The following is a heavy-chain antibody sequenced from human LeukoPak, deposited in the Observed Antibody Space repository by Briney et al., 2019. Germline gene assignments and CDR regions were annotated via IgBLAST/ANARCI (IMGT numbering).Heavy chain of an antibody. Sequence: GGSLRLSCAASGLTFTNAWMGWVRQAPGKGLEWVSSISSSSSYIYYADSVKGRFTISRDNAKNSLYLQMNSLRAEDTAVYYCARDYSYGPVTGAFDIWGQGTMVTVSS. CDR1: GLTFTNAW. D-gene: IGHD1-20*01. V-gene: IGHV3-21*01. CDR2: ISSSSSYI. J-gene: IGHJ3*02. CDR3: ARDYSYGPVTGAFDI.